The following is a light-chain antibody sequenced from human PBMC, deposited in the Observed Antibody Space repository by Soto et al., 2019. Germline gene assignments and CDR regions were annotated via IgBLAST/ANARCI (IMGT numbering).Light chain of an antibody. CDR1: QDLHSF. V-gene: IGKV3-11*01. CDR2: DGS. CDR3: QQQTRWPMT. Sequence: EIALTQSPATLSVSPGERVALSCRASQDLHSFLNWYQQRPGQAPRPLIYDGSKRPAGVPDRISGDGSGTDYTLTISSLEPEDCAVDYCQQQTRWPMTFGQGTRLEIK. J-gene: IGKJ5*01.